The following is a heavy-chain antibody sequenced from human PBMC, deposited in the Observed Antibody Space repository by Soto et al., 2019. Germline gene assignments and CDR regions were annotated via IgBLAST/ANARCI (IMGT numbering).Heavy chain of an antibody. CDR1: GFTFNIYT. CDR3: AKGGTYHIGDFDS. CDR2: IGARGSDT. D-gene: IGHD5-12*01. J-gene: IGHJ4*02. V-gene: IGHV3-23*01. Sequence: EVQLLESGGGLVQPGGSLRLSCAASGFTFNIYTMSWVRQAPGKGLEWVSGIGARGSDTYFPDSVKGRFTISRDNAMDMVYLQMNSRRAEDTAVYFCAKGGTYHIGDFDSWGQGTLVTVSS.